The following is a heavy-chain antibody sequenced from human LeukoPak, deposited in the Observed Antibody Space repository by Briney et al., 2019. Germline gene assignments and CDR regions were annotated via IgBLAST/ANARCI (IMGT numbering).Heavy chain of an antibody. Sequence: GGSLRLSCAASGFTFSNYWMHWVRQDPGKGLVWVSYINPDGSNTNYADSVKGRFTISRDNAKNALYLQMNSLRAEDTAMYYCARDSSDLSYWGPGTLVTVSS. V-gene: IGHV3-74*01. CDR3: ARDSSDLSY. CDR2: INPDGSNT. CDR1: GFTFSNYW. J-gene: IGHJ4*02. D-gene: IGHD6-19*01.